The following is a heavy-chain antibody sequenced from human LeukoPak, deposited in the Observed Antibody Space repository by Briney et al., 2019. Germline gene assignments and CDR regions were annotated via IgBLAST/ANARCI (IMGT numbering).Heavy chain of an antibody. Sequence: GGSLRLSCAVSGFTFSNAWMSWVRQAPGKGLEWVGRIKSKTDGGTTDYAAPVKGRFSISRDDSKNTLHLQMNSLKTEDTAVYYCTIEELVLDYWGQGTLVTVSS. J-gene: IGHJ4*02. CDR2: IKSKTDGGTT. V-gene: IGHV3-15*01. D-gene: IGHD6-13*01. CDR3: TIEELVLDY. CDR1: GFTFSNAW.